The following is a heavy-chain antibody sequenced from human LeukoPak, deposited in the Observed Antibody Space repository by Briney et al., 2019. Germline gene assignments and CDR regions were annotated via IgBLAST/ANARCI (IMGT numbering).Heavy chain of an antibody. CDR3: VKARLIRFLEWLPYS. CDR2: IRYDGSNK. CDR1: GFTFSSYG. J-gene: IGHJ4*02. D-gene: IGHD3-3*01. Sequence: GGSLRLSCAASGFTFSSYGMHWVRQAPGKGLEWVAFIRYDGSNKYYADSVKGRFTISRDNSKKTLYLQMNSLRAEDTAVYYCVKARLIRFLEWLPYSWGQGTLVTVSS. V-gene: IGHV3-30*02.